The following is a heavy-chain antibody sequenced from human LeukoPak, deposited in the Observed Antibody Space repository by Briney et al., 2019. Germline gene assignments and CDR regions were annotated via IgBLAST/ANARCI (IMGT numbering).Heavy chain of an antibody. V-gene: IGHV4-34*01. CDR2: INHSGST. CDR3: ARGLSSGWYRSAWRC. CDR1: GGSFSGYY. D-gene: IGHD6-19*01. Sequence: TSETLSLTCPLYGGSFSGYYLSWIRQPPGKGLEWIGEINHSGSTNYNPSLKSRVTISVDTSKNQFSLKLSSVTAADTAVYYCARGLSSGWYRSAWRCWGQGTLVTVSS. J-gene: IGHJ4*02.